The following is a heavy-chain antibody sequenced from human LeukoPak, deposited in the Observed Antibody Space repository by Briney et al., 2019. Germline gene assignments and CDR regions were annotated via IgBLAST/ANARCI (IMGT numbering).Heavy chain of an antibody. D-gene: IGHD6-13*01. CDR1: GGSISSGGYS. CDR3: ARDDWYSSSWPGAFDI. J-gene: IGHJ3*02. CDR2: IYTSGST. Sequence: SETLSLTCAVSGGSISSGGYSWSWIRQPPGKGLEWIGRIYTSGSTNYNPSLKSRVTMSVDTSKNQFSLKLSSVTAADTAVYYCARDDWYSSSWPGAFDIWGQGTMVTVSS. V-gene: IGHV4-61*02.